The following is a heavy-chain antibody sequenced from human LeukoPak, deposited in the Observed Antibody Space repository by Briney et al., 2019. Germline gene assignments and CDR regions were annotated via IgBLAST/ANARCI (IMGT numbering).Heavy chain of an antibody. D-gene: IGHD3-16*02. CDR3: ARVGGRYSPLGY. CDR2: IKQDGSEK. V-gene: IGHV3-7*01. J-gene: IGHJ4*02. Sequence: GGSLRLSCAASGFTFSSYWMSWVRQAPGRGLEWVANIKQDGSEKYYVDSVKGRFTISRDNDKNSLFLQMTSLRAEDTAVYYCARVGGRYSPLGYWGQGTLVTVSS. CDR1: GFTFSSYW.